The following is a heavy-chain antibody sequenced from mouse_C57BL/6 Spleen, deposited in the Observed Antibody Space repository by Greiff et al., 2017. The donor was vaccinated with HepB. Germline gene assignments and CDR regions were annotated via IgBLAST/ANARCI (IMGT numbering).Heavy chain of an antibody. CDR2: IYPGDGDT. CDR3: ARLQSYYSNGFAY. J-gene: IGHJ3*01. V-gene: IGHV1-80*01. Sequence: VQLQQSGAELVKPGASVKISCKASGYAFSSYWMNWVKQRPGKGLEWIGQIYPGDGDTNYNGKCKGKATLTADKSSSTAYMQLSSLTSEDSAVYFCARLQSYYSNGFAYWGQGTLVTVSA. CDR1: GYAFSSYW. D-gene: IGHD2-5*01.